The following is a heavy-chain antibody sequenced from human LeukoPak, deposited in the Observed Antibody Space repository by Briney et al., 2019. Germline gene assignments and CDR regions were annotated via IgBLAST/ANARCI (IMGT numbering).Heavy chain of an antibody. CDR2: IYHSGST. CDR1: GYSISSGYY. D-gene: IGHD4-17*01. Sequence: SETLSLTCAVSGYSISSGYYWGWIRQPPGKGPEWIGSIYHSGSTYYNPSLKSRVTISVDTSKNQFSLKLTSVTAADTAVYYCAREDYGDYEMGLWGQGTLVTVSS. V-gene: IGHV4-38-2*02. CDR3: AREDYGDYEMGL. J-gene: IGHJ4*02.